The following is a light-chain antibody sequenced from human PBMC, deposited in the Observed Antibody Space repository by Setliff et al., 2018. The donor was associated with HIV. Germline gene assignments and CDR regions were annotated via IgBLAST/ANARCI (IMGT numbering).Light chain of an antibody. CDR3: SSYSSSSTLV. J-gene: IGLJ2*01. CDR2: DVR. V-gene: IGLV2-14*03. Sequence: SALTQPASVSAPPGQSITISCTGTSSDVGAYNYVSWYQQHPGKAPNLIIYDVRSRPSGVSNRFSGSKSGNTASLTISGLQAEDEADYYCSSYSSSSTLVFGGGTKVTVL. CDR1: SSDVGAYNY.